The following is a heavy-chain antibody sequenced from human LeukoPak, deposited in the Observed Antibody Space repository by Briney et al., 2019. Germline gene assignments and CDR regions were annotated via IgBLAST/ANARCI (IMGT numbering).Heavy chain of an antibody. J-gene: IGHJ3*01. CDR2: ISGYNGNT. V-gene: IGHV1-18*01. CDR1: GYRFNRYG. Sequence: ASVKVSCKASGYRFNRYGITWVRQAPGQGLEWIGWISGYNGNTNYAQMFQDRVTMTTDTSTNTAYMELRSLRSDDTAMLYCTRDHPLRVGDISAFDFWGQGTMVVVSS. CDR3: TRDHPLRVGDISAFDF. D-gene: IGHD3-10*01.